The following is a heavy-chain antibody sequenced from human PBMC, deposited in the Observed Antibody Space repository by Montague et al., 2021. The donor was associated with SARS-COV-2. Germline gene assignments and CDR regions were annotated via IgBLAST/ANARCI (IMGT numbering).Heavy chain of an antibody. V-gene: IGHV3-23*01. D-gene: IGHD5-24*01. J-gene: IGHJ4*02. CDR2: ISGSGGST. CDR3: AKGGRDGYNPLDY. Sequence: SLRLSCAASGFTFSSFAISWVRQAPGKGLEWVSDISGSGGSTYYSNSVKGRFTISRVNSKNTLYLQMNSLRAEDTAVYYCAKGGRDGYNPLDYWGQGTLVTVSS. CDR1: GFTFSSFA.